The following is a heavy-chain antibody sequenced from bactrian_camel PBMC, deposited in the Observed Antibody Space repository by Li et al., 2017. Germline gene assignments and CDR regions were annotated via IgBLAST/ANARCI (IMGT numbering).Heavy chain of an antibody. CDR1: GFPFSYYS. Sequence: HVQLVESGGGLVQPGGSLRLSCTASGFPFSYYSMYWVRQAPGKGLEWVSAIGGREDWRRYIDSVKGRFTIYRDNDNKMVYLQMNSLKTEDSGVYYCATGSQAGPFGYWGQGTQVTVS. CDR3: ATGSQAGPFGY. V-gene: IGHV3S1*01. J-gene: IGHJ6*01. D-gene: IGHD3*01. CDR2: IGGREDWR.